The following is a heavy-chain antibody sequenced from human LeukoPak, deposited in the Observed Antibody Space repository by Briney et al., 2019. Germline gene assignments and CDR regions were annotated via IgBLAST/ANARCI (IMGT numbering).Heavy chain of an antibody. J-gene: IGHJ4*02. CDR1: GFTFSSYA. CDR3: AKDIEGAVGFYLDH. CDR2: ISAGGTNT. Sequence: GGSLRLSYAASGFTFSSYAMTWVRQVPGKGLDWVSSISAGGTNTYFAGSVKGRCTISRDNSKNTVFLQMKSLRAEDTAVYFCAKDIEGAVGFYLDHWGQGTLVTVSS. D-gene: IGHD6-13*01. V-gene: IGHV3-23*01.